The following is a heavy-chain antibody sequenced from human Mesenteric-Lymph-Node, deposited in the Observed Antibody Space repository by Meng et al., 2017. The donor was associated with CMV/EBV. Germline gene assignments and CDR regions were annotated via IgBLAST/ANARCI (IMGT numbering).Heavy chain of an antibody. V-gene: IGHV3-15*01. D-gene: IGHD6-6*01. CDR1: GFTFSNAW. Sequence: GESLKISCAASGFTFSNAWMSWVRQAPGKGLEWVGRIKSKTDGGTTDYAAPVKGRFTISRDDSKNTPYLQMNSLRAEDTAVYYCAKDPYSSSARGRVPWFDPWGQGTLVTVSS. CDR2: IKSKTDGGTT. CDR3: AKDPYSSSARGRVPWFDP. J-gene: IGHJ5*02.